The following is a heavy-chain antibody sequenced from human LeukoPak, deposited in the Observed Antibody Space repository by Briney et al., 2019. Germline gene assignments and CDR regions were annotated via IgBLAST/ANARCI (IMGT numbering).Heavy chain of an antibody. D-gene: IGHD1-26*01. CDR3: AKVGATQDF. V-gene: IGHV3-23*01. J-gene: IGHJ4*02. Sequence: GGSLRLSCAASGFTFSSYAMSWLRQTPGKGLQWVSAVSGSGGSTYYADSVKGRFTISRDNSQNTLYLQMNSLRAEDTAVYYCAKVGATQDFWGQGTLVTVSS. CDR2: VSGSGGST. CDR1: GFTFSSYA.